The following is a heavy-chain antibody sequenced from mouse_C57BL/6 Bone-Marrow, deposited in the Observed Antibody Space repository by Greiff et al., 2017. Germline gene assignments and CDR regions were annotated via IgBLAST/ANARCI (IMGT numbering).Heavy chain of an antibody. V-gene: IGHV1-26*01. Sequence: EVQLQQSGPELVKPGASVKISCKASGYTFTDYYMNWVKQSHGKSLEWIGDINPNNGGTSYNQKFKGKATLTVDKSSSTAYMELRSLTSEDSAVYYCARIVAYYAMDYWGQGTSVTVSS. J-gene: IGHJ4*01. D-gene: IGHD1-1*01. CDR3: ARIVAYYAMDY. CDR1: GYTFTDYY. CDR2: INPNNGGT.